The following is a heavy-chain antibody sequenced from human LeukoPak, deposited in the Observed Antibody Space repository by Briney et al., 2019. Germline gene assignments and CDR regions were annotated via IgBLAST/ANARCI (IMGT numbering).Heavy chain of an antibody. CDR2: IYYSGIT. CDR1: GGSLSSDGYF. CDR3: ARWVDY. J-gene: IGHJ4*02. V-gene: IGHV4-31*03. Sequence: PSQTLSLTCTVSGGSLSSDGYFWSWIRQHPEKGLEWIGYIYYSGITYYNPSLKSRVTISVDTSKNQFSLKVKPVTAADTAVYYCARWVDYGGRGTVVTVSS.